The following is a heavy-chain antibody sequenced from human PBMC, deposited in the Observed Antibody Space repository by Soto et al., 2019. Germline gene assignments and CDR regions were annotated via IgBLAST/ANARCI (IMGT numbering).Heavy chain of an antibody. J-gene: IGHJ5*02. V-gene: IGHV4-30-4*01. D-gene: IGHD2-2*01. Sequence: SETLSLTCTVSGGSISSGDYYWGWIRHPPGKGLEWIGYIYYSGSTYYNPSLKSRVTISVDTSKDQFSLKLSSVTAADTAVYYCARIVPAAILGGWFDPWGQGTLVTVSS. CDR3: ARIVPAAILGGWFDP. CDR1: GGSISSGDYY. CDR2: IYYSGST.